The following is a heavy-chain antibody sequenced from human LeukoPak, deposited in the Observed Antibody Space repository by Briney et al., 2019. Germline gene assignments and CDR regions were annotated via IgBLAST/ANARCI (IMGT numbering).Heavy chain of an antibody. Sequence: ASVKVSCKASGYTFTTYDINWVRQATGRGPEWMGWMNPNSGNTGYAQNFQGRVTMTRNTSMSTAYMELNSLRSEDTAVYYCARANYYGSGKKDLDYWGQGTLVTVSS. D-gene: IGHD3-10*01. J-gene: IGHJ4*02. CDR1: GYTFTTYD. CDR2: MNPNSGNT. CDR3: ARANYYGSGKKDLDY. V-gene: IGHV1-8*01.